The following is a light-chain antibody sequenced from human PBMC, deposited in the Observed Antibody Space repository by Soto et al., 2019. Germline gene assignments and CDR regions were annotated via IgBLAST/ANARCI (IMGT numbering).Light chain of an antibody. CDR2: GSS. CDR1: QSVNSD. CDR3: QQNNNWPRT. J-gene: IGKJ1*01. Sequence: ETVMTQSPATLSVSPGERATLSCRASQSVNSDLAWYQKKPGQAPRLLIYGSSTRATGIPARFSGGGSGTGFTLTISSLQSEDFAVYYCQQNNNWPRTFGQGTKVDIK. V-gene: IGKV3-15*01.